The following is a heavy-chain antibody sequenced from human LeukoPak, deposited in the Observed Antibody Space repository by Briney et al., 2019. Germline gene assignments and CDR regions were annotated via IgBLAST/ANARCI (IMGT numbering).Heavy chain of an antibody. Sequence: PGGSLRLSCAAFGFTFGSYAMSWVRQAPGKGLEWVSGISTSGGSSSYADSVKGRFTISRDNPRNTLYMEMNSLRAEDTALYYCAIMHPYYDGSGYWVQWGQGTLVTVSP. CDR2: ISTSGGSS. J-gene: IGHJ4*02. D-gene: IGHD3-22*01. CDR3: AIMHPYYDGSGYWVQ. CDR1: GFTFGSYA. V-gene: IGHV3-23*01.